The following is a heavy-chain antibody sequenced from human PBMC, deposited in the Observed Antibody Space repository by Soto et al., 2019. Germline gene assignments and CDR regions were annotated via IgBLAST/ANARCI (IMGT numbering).Heavy chain of an antibody. CDR3: ASWSSGEQH. Sequence: QVQLVESGGGVVQPGRSLRLSCAASGFTFSSYGMHWVRQAPGKGLEWVTVIWYDGSNKYYADSVKGRFTISRDNSKNTLYLQMNSLRAEDTAVYYCASWSSGEQHWGQGTLVTVS. D-gene: IGHD2-21*01. J-gene: IGHJ1*01. CDR1: GFTFSSYG. CDR2: IWYDGSNK. V-gene: IGHV3-33*01.